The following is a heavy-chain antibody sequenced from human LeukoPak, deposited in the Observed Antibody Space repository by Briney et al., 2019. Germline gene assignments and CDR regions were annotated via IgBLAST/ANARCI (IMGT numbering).Heavy chain of an antibody. CDR2: ISSSGSTI. D-gene: IGHD6-19*01. CDR3: ARPRSSGWSRYYFDY. CDR1: GFTFSGYY. V-gene: IGHV3-11*01. J-gene: IGHJ4*02. Sequence: PGGSLRLSCAASGFTFSGYYMSWIRQAPGKGLEWVSYISSSGSTIYYADSVKGRFTISRDNAKNSLYLQMNSLRAEDTAVYYCARPRSSGWSRYYFDYWGQGTLVTVSS.